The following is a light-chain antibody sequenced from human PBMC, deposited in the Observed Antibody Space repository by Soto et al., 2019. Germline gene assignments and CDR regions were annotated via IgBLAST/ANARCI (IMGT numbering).Light chain of an antibody. CDR3: AAWDDSLRGRV. V-gene: IGLV1-44*01. Sequence: QSVLTQPPSASGTPEQRVTISCSGSSSNIGSNPVSWYQQLPGTAPKSLIYSDNQRPSGVPDRISGSRSGTSASLAISGLQSEDEAEYYCAAWDDSLRGRVFGGGTKLTVL. CDR2: SDN. J-gene: IGLJ2*01. CDR1: SSNIGSNP.